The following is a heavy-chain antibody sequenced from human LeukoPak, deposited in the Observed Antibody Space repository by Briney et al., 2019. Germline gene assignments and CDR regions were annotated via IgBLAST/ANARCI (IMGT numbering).Heavy chain of an antibody. Sequence: PGGSLRLSCAASGFTFSTYWMSWVRQAPGKGLEWVANIKQDGSDIYYVDSVKGRFTISRGNAKNSLYLQMSSLRAEDTAVYYCTRGGRLHPQSPYWGQGTLVTVSS. D-gene: IGHD3-16*01. V-gene: IGHV3-7*01. CDR3: TRGGRLHPQSPY. CDR2: IKQDGSDI. CDR1: GFTFSTYW. J-gene: IGHJ4*02.